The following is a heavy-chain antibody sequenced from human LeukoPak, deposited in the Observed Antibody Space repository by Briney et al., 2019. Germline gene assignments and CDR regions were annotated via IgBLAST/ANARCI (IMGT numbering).Heavy chain of an antibody. Sequence: ASVKVSCTASGYTFTSYAMHWVRQAPGQRLEWVGWINAGNGNTKYSQNFQGRVTFTRDTSASTAYMELSSLRSEDTAVYYCARPIGYSSGGFDLWGRGTLVTVSS. CDR1: GYTFTSYA. J-gene: IGHJ2*01. CDR2: INAGNGNT. CDR3: ARPIGYSSGGFDL. D-gene: IGHD6-19*01. V-gene: IGHV1-3*01.